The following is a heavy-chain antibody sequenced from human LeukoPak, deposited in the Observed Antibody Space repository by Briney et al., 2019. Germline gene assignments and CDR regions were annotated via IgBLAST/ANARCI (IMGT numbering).Heavy chain of an antibody. CDR3: AKDQGAS. V-gene: IGHV3-33*06. J-gene: IGHJ5*02. CDR2: IWYDGSDK. D-gene: IGHD4/OR15-4a*01. Sequence: GRSLRLSCAAPGFTFSSYGMHWVRQAPGKGLEWVAVIWYDGSDKYYADSVKGRFTISRDNSKNTLYLQMNSLRAEDTAVYYCAKDQGASWGQGTQVTVSS. CDR1: GFTFSSYG.